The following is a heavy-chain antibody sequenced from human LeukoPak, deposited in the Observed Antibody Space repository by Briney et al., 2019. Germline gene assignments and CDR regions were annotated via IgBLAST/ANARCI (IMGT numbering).Heavy chain of an antibody. D-gene: IGHD6-6*01. CDR3: ARQLGYFDY. Sequence: SETLSLTCTVSGGSISSYYWSWIRQPPGKGLEWIGYIYYSGSTNYNPSLKSRVTISVDTSKNQFSLKLNSVTAADTAVYYCARQLGYFDYWGQGTLVTVSS. J-gene: IGHJ4*02. CDR1: GGSISSYY. CDR2: IYYSGST. V-gene: IGHV4-59*01.